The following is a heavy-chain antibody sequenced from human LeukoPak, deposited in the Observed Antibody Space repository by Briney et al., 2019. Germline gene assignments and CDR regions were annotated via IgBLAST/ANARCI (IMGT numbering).Heavy chain of an antibody. D-gene: IGHD3-22*01. Sequence: ASVKVSCKASGYTFTSYGISWVRQAPGQGLEWMGWISTYNGNTNYAQKLQGRVTMTTEISTSTAFMELRSLRSDDTAVYYCARDTDYYDSSGYPDYWGQGTLVTVSS. CDR3: ARDTDYYDSSGYPDY. CDR1: GYTFTSYG. V-gene: IGHV1-18*01. J-gene: IGHJ4*02. CDR2: ISTYNGNT.